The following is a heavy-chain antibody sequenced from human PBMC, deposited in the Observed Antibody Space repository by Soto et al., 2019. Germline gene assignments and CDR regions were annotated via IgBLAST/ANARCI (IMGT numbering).Heavy chain of an antibody. J-gene: IGHJ4*02. D-gene: IGHD5-12*01. CDR1: GFTFSSYA. Sequence: PGGSLRLSCAASGFTFSSYAMSWVRQAPGKGLEWVSAISGSGGSTYYADSVKGRFTISRDNSKNTLYLQMNSLRAEDTAVYYCVKDIVATTTHYFDYWGQGTLVTAPQ. V-gene: IGHV3-23*01. CDR3: VKDIVATTTHYFDY. CDR2: ISGSGGST.